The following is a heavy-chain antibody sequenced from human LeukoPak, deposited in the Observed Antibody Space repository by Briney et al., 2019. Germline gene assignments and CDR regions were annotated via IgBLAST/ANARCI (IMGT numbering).Heavy chain of an antibody. CDR2: IIPIFGTA. CDR1: GGTFSSYA. J-gene: IGHJ5*02. CDR3: ARSSAGGRITIFGVVMDTPFDP. Sequence: SVKVSCKASGGTFSSYAISWVRQAPGQGLEWMGGIIPIFGTANYAQKFQGRVTITTDDSTSTPYMELSSLRSEDTAVYYCARSSAGGRITIFGVVMDTPFDPWGQGTLVTVSS. D-gene: IGHD3-3*01. V-gene: IGHV1-69*05.